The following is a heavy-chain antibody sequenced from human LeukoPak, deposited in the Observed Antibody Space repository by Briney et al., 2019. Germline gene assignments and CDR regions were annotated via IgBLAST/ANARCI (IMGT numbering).Heavy chain of an antibody. CDR1: GGSIDIANY. Sequence: PSETLSLTCGVSGGSIDIANYWSWVRQAPGKGLEWIGEISHDGTTNYNPSLRSRVAMSFDRANNQFSLSLTSVTAADTAVYYCTREDRPFCPFAYWGQGVLVTVSS. V-gene: IGHV4-4*02. D-gene: IGHD3-22*01. J-gene: IGHJ4*02. CDR2: ISHDGTT. CDR3: TREDRPFCPFAY.